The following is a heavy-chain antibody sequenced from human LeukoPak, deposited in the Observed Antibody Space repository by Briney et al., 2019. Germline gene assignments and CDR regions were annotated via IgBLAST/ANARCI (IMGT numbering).Heavy chain of an antibody. Sequence: GASVKVSCKASGYTFSTYGISWVRQAPGQGLEWMGWISTYNGNTNYAQKFQGRVTITADESTSTAYMELSSLRSEDTAVYYCARDTPGVPWGQGTLVTVSS. CDR3: ARDTPGVP. D-gene: IGHD3-3*01. CDR2: ISTYNGNT. V-gene: IGHV1-18*01. CDR1: GYTFSTYG. J-gene: IGHJ5*02.